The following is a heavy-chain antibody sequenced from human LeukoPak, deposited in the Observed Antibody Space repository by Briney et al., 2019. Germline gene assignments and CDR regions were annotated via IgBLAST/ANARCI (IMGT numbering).Heavy chain of an antibody. CDR3: ASLDGRKQDRIDY. CDR1: GFTFRSYW. D-gene: IGHD5-24*01. CDR2: INSDGRST. J-gene: IGHJ4*02. V-gene: IGHV3-74*03. Sequence: SGGSLRLSCAASGFTFRSYWMHWARQVPGKGLEWVSRINSDGRSTMYAGSGKGRFTVSRDNAKNTLLLQMNSVRAEDTAVYYCASLDGRKQDRIDYWGQGTLVTVSS.